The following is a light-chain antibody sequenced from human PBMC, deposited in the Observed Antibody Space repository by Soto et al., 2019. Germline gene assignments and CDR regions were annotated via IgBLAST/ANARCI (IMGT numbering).Light chain of an antibody. CDR1: ETIRSNC. Sequence: EIVLTQSPGTLSLSPGDRATLSCRASETIRSNCLAWYQQKPGQAPRLLIYDASSRATGVPDRFSGSGSGTDFSLTISALEPEDFAVYFCQQYGDSPQTFGQGTRMEIE. CDR2: DAS. CDR3: QQYGDSPQT. J-gene: IGKJ5*01. V-gene: IGKV3-20*01.